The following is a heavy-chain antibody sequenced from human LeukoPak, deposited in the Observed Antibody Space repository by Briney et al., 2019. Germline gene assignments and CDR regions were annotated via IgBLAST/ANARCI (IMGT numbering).Heavy chain of an antibody. CDR1: GTSVSSGSYY. D-gene: IGHD2-2*01. CDR2: IYYNGNT. J-gene: IGHJ2*01. V-gene: IGHV4-61*01. Sequence: PSETLSLTCTVSGTSVSSGSYYWSWIRQPPGKGLEWIGYIYYNGNTNYNPSLKSRVTVSVDTSKNQFSLKLNSVTAADTAVYYCARDAIPSSYWYFDLWGRGTLVTASS. CDR3: ARDAIPSSYWYFDL.